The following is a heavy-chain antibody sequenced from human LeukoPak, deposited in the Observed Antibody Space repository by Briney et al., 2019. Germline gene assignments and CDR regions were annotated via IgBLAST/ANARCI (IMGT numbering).Heavy chain of an antibody. Sequence: GESLRLSCEASGFTFTTFWMTWVRQAPGKGLEWLANIEQDGSQKYYVDSVKGRFTISRDNAKNSLYLQMDSLRVDDTAFYYCARVLGDYLLDYWGQGTLVTVSS. CDR1: GFTFTTFW. CDR3: ARVLGDYLLDY. CDR2: IEQDGSQK. V-gene: IGHV3-7*01. J-gene: IGHJ4*02. D-gene: IGHD4-17*01.